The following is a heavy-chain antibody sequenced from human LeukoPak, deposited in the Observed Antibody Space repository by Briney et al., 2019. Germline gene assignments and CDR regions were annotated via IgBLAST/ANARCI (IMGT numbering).Heavy chain of an antibody. CDR3: ARTYYYDSSGYSRFDP. D-gene: IGHD3-22*01. CDR2: IYPGDSDT. CDR1: GYSFTSYW. J-gene: IGHJ5*02. V-gene: IGHV5-51*01. Sequence: GESLKISCKGSGYSFTSYWIGWVRQMPGKGLEWRGIIYPGDSDTRYSPSFQGQVTISADKSISTAYLQWSSLKASDTAMYYCARTYYYDSSGYSRFDPWGQGTLVTVSS.